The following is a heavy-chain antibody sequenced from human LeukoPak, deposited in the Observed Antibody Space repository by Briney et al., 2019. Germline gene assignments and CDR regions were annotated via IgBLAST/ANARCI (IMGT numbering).Heavy chain of an antibody. CDR3: ARDSSSHYFDY. J-gene: IGHJ4*02. V-gene: IGHV3-21*01. CDR2: ISSSSSYI. Sequence: GGSLRRSCAASGFTFSSYSMNWVRQAPGKGLEWVSSISSSSSYIYYADSVKGRFTISRDNAKNSLYLQMNSLRAEDTAVYYCARDSSSHYFDYWGQGTLVTVSS. D-gene: IGHD6-6*01. CDR1: GFTFSSYS.